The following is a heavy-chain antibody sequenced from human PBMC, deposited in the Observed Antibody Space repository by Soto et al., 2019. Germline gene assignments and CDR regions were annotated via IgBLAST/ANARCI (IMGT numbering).Heavy chain of an antibody. CDR1: GGTFSSYA. Sequence: SVKVSCKASGGTFSSYAISWVRQAPGQGLEWMGGIIPIFGTANYAQKFQGRVTITADESTSTAYMELSSLRSEDTAVYYCARDRSGGGSCSSRIYYGTDVWGQGTTATVSS. CDR3: ARDRSGGGSCSSRIYYGTDV. V-gene: IGHV1-69*13. D-gene: IGHD2-15*01. CDR2: IIPIFGTA. J-gene: IGHJ6*02.